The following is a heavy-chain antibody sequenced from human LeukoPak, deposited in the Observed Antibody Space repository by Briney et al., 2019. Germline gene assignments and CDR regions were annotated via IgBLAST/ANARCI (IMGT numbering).Heavy chain of an antibody. CDR2: ISGSGGST. Sequence: GGSLRLSCAASGFTFSSYAMSWVRQAPGKGPEWVSAISGSGGSTYYADSVKGRFTISRDNSKNTLYLQMNSLRAEDTAVYYCAKQEGSGWYFDAFDIWGQGTMVTVSS. CDR3: AKQEGSGWYFDAFDI. CDR1: GFTFSSYA. V-gene: IGHV3-23*01. D-gene: IGHD6-19*01. J-gene: IGHJ3*02.